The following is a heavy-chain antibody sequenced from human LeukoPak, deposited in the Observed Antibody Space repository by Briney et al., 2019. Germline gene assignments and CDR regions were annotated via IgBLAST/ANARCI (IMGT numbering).Heavy chain of an antibody. Sequence: ASVKVSCKASGYTFTTYDINWVRQATGQGLEWMGWINTNTGNPTYAQGFTGRFVFSLDTSVSTAYLQISSLKAEDTAVYYCARLTTVTSPGLYYYYGMDVWGQGTTVTVSS. J-gene: IGHJ6*02. D-gene: IGHD4-17*01. CDR3: ARLTTVTSPGLYYYYGMDV. CDR2: INTNTGNP. V-gene: IGHV7-4-1*02. CDR1: GYTFTTYD.